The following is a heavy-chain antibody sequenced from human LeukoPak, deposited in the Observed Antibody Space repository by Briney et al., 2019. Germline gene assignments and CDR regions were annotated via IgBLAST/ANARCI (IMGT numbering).Heavy chain of an antibody. CDR1: GGSFSGYS. J-gene: IGHJ4*02. CDR2: INHSGST. V-gene: IGHV4-34*01. Sequence: PSETLSLTCAVYGGSFSGYSWSWIRQPPGKGLGWIGEINHSGSTNYNPSLKSRVTISVDTSKNQFSLRLSSVTAADTAVYYCARVGLLRYSSRHFDYWGQGTLVTVSS. D-gene: IGHD6-13*01. CDR3: ARVGLLRYSSRHFDY.